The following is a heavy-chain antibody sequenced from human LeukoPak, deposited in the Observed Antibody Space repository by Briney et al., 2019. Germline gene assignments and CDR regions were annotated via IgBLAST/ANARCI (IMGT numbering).Heavy chain of an antibody. V-gene: IGHV3-23*01. CDR2: ISGGGDST. Sequence: GGSPRLSCAASGFTFSNYAMSWVRQAPGKGLEWVSAISGGGDSTYYADSVKGRFTISRDNSKNTLYLQMNSLRAEDTAVYYCAKDSYFWSGYLTGHDYWGQGTLVTVSS. CDR1: GFTFSNYA. CDR3: AKDSYFWSGYLTGHDY. J-gene: IGHJ4*02. D-gene: IGHD3-3*01.